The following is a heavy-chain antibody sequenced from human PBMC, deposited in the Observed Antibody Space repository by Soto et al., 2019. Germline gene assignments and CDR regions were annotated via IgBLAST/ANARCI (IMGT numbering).Heavy chain of an antibody. CDR3: ARARLRAVYAFDF. CDR1: GVSITSGAYY. D-gene: IGHD4-17*01. V-gene: IGHV4-31*03. Sequence: SETLSLTCTLSGVSITSGAYYWTWVRQHPGKGLECIGDIYYNGNTYFSPSLKSRLTISIDTSKNQFSLKLSSLTAADTAMYYCARARLRAVYAFDFWGQGTMVTVSS. CDR2: IYYNGNT. J-gene: IGHJ3*01.